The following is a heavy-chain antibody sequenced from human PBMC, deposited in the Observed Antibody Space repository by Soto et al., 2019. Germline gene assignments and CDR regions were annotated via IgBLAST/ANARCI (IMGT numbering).Heavy chain of an antibody. D-gene: IGHD3-22*01. J-gene: IGHJ4*02. Sequence: GGSLRLSCAASGFTFSTYAMNWVRQAPGKGLEWVSAITRSSNYIYYADSVKGRFTISRDNAKNSLYLQMNSLRAEDTAVYYCAKDRPYYYDSSGYLFDYWGQGTLVTVSS. CDR1: GFTFSTYA. CDR3: AKDRPYYYDSSGYLFDY. CDR2: ITRSSNYI. V-gene: IGHV3-21*01.